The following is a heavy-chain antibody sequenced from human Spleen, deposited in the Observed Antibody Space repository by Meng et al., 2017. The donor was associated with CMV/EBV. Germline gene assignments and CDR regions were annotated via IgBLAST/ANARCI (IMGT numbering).Heavy chain of an antibody. CDR3: ARGPIFGVDLYFDY. J-gene: IGHJ4*02. CDR1: GYSLTNFY. CDR2: INPNNGVT. Sequence: ASVKVSCKASGYSLTNFYLHWVRQAPGQGLDWMGWINPNNGVTNYAQKFQGRVTMTRDTSISTAYMELSSLRSEDTAVYYCARGPIFGVDLYFDYWGQGTLVTVSS. V-gene: IGHV1-2*02. D-gene: IGHD3-3*01.